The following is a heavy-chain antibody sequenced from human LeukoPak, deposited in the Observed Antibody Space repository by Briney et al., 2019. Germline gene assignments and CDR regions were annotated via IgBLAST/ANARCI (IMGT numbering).Heavy chain of an antibody. J-gene: IGHJ6*03. Sequence: ASVKVSCKASGGTFSSYDINWVRQATGQGLEWMGWMNPNSGNTGYAQKFQGRVTMTRNTSISTAYMELSSLRSEDTAVYYCARVCYYGSGSYYYYYYMDVWGKGTTVTISS. CDR3: ARVCYYGSGSYYYYYYMDV. CDR2: MNPNSGNT. D-gene: IGHD3-10*01. V-gene: IGHV1-8*02. CDR1: GGTFSSYD.